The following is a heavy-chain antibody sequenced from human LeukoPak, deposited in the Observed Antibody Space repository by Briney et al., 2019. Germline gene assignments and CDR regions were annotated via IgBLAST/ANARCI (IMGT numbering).Heavy chain of an antibody. CDR3: ARAQWELLPIDY. V-gene: IGHV4-39*07. CDR1: GGSISSSSYY. J-gene: IGHJ4*02. CDR2: IYYSGST. Sequence: PSETLSLTCTVSGGSISSSSYYWGWIRQPPGKGLEWIGSIYYSGSTYYNPSLKSRVTISVDTSKNQFSLKLSSVTAADTAVYYCARAQWELLPIDYWGQGTLVTVSS. D-gene: IGHD1-26*01.